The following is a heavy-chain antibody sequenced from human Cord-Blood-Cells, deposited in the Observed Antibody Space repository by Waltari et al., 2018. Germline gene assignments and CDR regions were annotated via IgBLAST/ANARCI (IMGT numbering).Heavy chain of an antibody. CDR1: CFNFSIYS. CDR3: ARDSGYCSGGSCYGVPFDY. Sequence: EVQLVASGGGLVKPGGSVRPSCSASCFNFSIYSMTWDRPAPGKGLEWVSSISSSSIYIYYADSVKGRFTISRDNAKNSLYLQMNSLRAEDTAVYYCARDSGYCSGGSCYGVPFDYWGQGTLVTVSS. J-gene: IGHJ4*02. V-gene: IGHV3-21*01. D-gene: IGHD2-15*01. CDR2: ISSSSIYI.